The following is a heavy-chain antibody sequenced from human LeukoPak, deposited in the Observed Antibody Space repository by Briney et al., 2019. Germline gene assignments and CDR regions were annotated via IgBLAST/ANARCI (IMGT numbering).Heavy chain of an antibody. V-gene: IGHV4-34*01. Sequence: PSETLSLTCAVYGGSFSGSYWTWIRQPPGKGLEWIGETNHSGSTNYNPSLKSRVTISLDTSKNQFSLRLSSVTAADTAVYYCARVMTTVTTFKTYSYGMDVWGQGTTVTVSS. J-gene: IGHJ6*02. D-gene: IGHD4-17*01. CDR3: ARVMTTVTTFKTYSYGMDV. CDR1: GGSFSGSY. CDR2: TNHSGST.